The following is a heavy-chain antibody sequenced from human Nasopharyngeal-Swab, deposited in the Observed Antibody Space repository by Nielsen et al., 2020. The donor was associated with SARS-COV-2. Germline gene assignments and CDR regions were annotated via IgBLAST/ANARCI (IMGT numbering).Heavy chain of an antibody. CDR1: GFTFSSYW. CDR2: INNDGSVT. J-gene: IGHJ4*02. D-gene: IGHD2/OR15-2a*01. CDR3: ARGRGSSTSMIGY. Sequence: GESLKISCAASGFTFSSYWMHWVRQAPGKGPVWVSRINNDGSVTNYADSVKGRFTISRDNAKNTLYLQMNSLRAEDTAMYYCARGRGSSTSMIGYWGQGTLVTVSS. V-gene: IGHV3-74*01.